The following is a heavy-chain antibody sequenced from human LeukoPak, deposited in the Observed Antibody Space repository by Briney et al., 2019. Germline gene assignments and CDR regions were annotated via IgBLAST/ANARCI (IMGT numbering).Heavy chain of an antibody. V-gene: IGHV3-13*04. Sequence: GGSLRLSCEASGFTFSSYDIQWVRQATGKGLEWASSIGTAGDTYYAGSVKGRFTLSRENAKKSSYLQLNNLGAGDTAVYYCARGALGFDYWGQGTLVTVSS. CDR2: IGTAGDT. CDR3: ARGALGFDY. J-gene: IGHJ4*02. CDR1: GFTFSSYD.